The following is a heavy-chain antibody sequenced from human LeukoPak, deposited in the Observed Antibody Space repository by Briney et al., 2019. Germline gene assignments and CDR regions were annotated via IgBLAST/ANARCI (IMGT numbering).Heavy chain of an antibody. D-gene: IGHD6-19*01. CDR1: GFTFSSNA. V-gene: IGHV3-64*01. Sequence: GGSLRLSCAASGFTFSSNAMHWVRQAPGKGLEYVSAISSNGGSTYYANSVKGRFTISRDNSKNTLYLQMGSLRAEDMAVYYCARAGPWARIAVAGISDYWGQGTLVTVSS. J-gene: IGHJ4*02. CDR2: ISSNGGST. CDR3: ARAGPWARIAVAGISDY.